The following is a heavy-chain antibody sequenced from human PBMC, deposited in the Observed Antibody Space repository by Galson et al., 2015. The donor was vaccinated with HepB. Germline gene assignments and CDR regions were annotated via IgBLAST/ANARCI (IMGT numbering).Heavy chain of an antibody. CDR1: GFTFSSYE. V-gene: IGHV3-33*08. J-gene: IGHJ4*02. CDR2: IWYDGSNK. Sequence: SLRLSCAASGFTFSSYEMNWVRQAPGKGLEWVAVIWYDGSNKYYADSVKGRFTISRDNSKNTLYLQMNSLRAEDTAVYYCARVAYRAAAGKSVGYFDYWGQGTLVTVSS. CDR3: ARVAYRAAAGKSVGYFDY. D-gene: IGHD6-13*01.